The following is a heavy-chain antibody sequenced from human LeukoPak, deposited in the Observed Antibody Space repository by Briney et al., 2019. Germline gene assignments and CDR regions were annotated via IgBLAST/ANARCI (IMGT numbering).Heavy chain of an antibody. J-gene: IGHJ4*02. CDR2: IYSGGST. Sequence: GGSLRLSCAASGFTVSSNYMSWVRQAPGKGLEWVSIIYSGGSTFYADSVKGRFTVSRDNAKNSLYLQTNSLRAEDTALYYCARRSIGSGWYFSNFDYWGQGTLVTVSS. D-gene: IGHD6-19*01. CDR1: GFTVSSNY. CDR3: ARRSIGSGWYFSNFDY. V-gene: IGHV3-53*01.